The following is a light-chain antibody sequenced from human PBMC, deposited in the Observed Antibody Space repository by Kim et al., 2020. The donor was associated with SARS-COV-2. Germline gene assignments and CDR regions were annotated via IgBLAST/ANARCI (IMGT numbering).Light chain of an antibody. CDR3: QAWDSSTAV. CDR1: KLGDKY. V-gene: IGLV3-1*01. CDR2: QDS. J-gene: IGLJ2*01. Sequence: SYELTQPPSVSVSPGQTASITCSGDKLGDKYACWYQQKPGQSPVLVIYQDSKRPSGIPERFSGSNSGNTPTLTISGTQAMDEADYYCQAWDSSTAVFGGGTQLTVL.